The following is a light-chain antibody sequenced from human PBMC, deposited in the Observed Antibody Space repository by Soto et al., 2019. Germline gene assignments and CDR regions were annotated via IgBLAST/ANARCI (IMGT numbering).Light chain of an antibody. J-gene: IGLJ1*01. V-gene: IGLV2-8*01. CDR3: ASYAGTKLFV. CDR2: EVT. CDR1: SSDVGFYNF. Sequence: QSVLTHPPSASGSPGQSLTISCPGTSSDVGFYNFVSWYQQRPGKAPKLVIYEVTKRPSGVPDRFSGSKSGSTASLTVSGLQADDEADYYCASYAGTKLFVFGSGTKVTVL.